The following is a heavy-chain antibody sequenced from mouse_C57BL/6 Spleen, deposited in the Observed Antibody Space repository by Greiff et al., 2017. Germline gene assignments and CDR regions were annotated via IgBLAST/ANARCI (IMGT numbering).Heavy chain of an antibody. V-gene: IGHV1-64*01. Sequence: VQLQQPGAELVKPGASVKLSCKASGYTFTSYWMHWVKQRPGQGLEWIGMIHPNSGSTNYNEKFKSKATLTVDKSSSTAYMQLSSLTSEDSAVYYCARSITTVVVDYAMDYWGQGTSVTVSS. CDR2: IHPNSGST. J-gene: IGHJ4*01. CDR1: GYTFTSYW. CDR3: ARSITTVVVDYAMDY. D-gene: IGHD1-1*01.